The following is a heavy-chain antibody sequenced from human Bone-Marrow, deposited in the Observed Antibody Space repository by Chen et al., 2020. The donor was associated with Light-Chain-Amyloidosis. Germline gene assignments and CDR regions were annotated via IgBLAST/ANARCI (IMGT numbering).Heavy chain of an antibody. Sequence: QVQLQESGPGLVKPSQTLSLTCSVSGGSISSGGYYWSWIRQHPGKGLEWIGYIYYTGSTYYKPSLRGRVTMSVDTSKNQFSLRVNSVTAADTAIYYCARLDYGGSTRYYYGMDVWGQGTTVTV. D-gene: IGHD4-17*01. J-gene: IGHJ6*02. CDR1: GGSISSGGYY. CDR2: IYYTGST. V-gene: IGHV4-31*03. CDR3: ARLDYGGSTRYYYGMDV.